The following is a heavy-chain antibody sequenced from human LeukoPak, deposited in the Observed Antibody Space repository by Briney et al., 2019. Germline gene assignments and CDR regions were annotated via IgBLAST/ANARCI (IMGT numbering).Heavy chain of an antibody. CDR1: GGSISSGGYS. CDR2: IYHSGST. V-gene: IGHV4-30-2*01. D-gene: IGHD1-26*01. CDR3: ARVEGGRRSYTLYAFDI. Sequence: SETLSLTCAVSGGSISSGGYSWSWIRQPPGKGLEWIGYIYHSGSTYYNPSLKSRVTISVDTSKNQFSLKLSSVTAADTAVYYCARVEGGRRSYTLYAFDIWGQGTMVTVSS. J-gene: IGHJ3*02.